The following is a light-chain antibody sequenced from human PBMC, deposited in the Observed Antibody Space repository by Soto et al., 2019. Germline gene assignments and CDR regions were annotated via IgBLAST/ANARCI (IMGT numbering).Light chain of an antibody. CDR3: SSFTTSATLV. CDR2: DVS. Sequence: ALTQPASVSGSPGQSITISCAGSNSDVGAYNYVSWYQQHPGKAPKLIIFDVSNRPSGVSDRFSASKSGNTASLTISGLQPEDEADYYCSSFTTSATLVFGGGTKLTVL. CDR1: NSDVGAYNY. J-gene: IGLJ3*02. V-gene: IGLV2-14*03.